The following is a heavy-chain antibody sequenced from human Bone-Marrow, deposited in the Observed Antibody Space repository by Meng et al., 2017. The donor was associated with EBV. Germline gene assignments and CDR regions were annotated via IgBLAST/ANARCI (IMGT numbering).Heavy chain of an antibody. V-gene: IGHV4-30-4*01. Sequence: VPLQESGPGLVKPSQTLSLTCAVSGGSISSGGYHWSWIRQPPGKGLEWIGCIDYSGSTYHNPSLKSRVTTSVDASNNQFSLRLTSVTAADTAVYYCARPFPSWQSPRLDPFGAWGQGTLVTVSS. CDR1: GGSISSGGYH. J-gene: IGHJ5*02. CDR3: ARPFPSWQSPRLDPFGA. CDR2: IDYSGST. D-gene: IGHD6-19*01.